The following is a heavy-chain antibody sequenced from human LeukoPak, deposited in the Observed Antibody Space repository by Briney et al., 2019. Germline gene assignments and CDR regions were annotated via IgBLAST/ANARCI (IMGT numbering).Heavy chain of an antibody. Sequence: QSGGSLRLSCTASGFSFTNYNMNWVRQAPGKGLEWISYISSSSSVKQYADYVKGRFTVSRDNAKNSLYLQINSLRAGDTAIYYCARDHVDGGGGSSRRGDYWGQGNLVTVSS. J-gene: IGHJ4*02. V-gene: IGHV3-48*01. CDR3: ARDHVDGGGGSSRRGDY. D-gene: IGHD2-21*01. CDR2: ISSSSSVK. CDR1: GFSFTNYN.